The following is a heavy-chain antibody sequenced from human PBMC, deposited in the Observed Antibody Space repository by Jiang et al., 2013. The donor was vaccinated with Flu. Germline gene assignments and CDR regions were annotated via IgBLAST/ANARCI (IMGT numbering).Heavy chain of an antibody. V-gene: IGHV1-18*01. J-gene: IGHJ4*02. CDR2: ISAYNGNT. D-gene: IGHD3-22*01. CDR3: ARPRKGRYYYDSSGYFDY. CDR1: GYTFTSYG. Sequence: SGAEVKKPGASVKVSCKASGYTFTSYGISWVRQAPGQGLEWMGWISAYNGNTNYAQKLQGRVTMTTDTSTSTAYMELRSLRSDDTAVYYCARPRKGRYYYDSSGYFDYWGREPWSPSPQ.